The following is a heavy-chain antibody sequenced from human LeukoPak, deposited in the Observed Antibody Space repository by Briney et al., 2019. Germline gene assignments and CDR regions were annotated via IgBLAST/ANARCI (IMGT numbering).Heavy chain of an antibody. CDR1: GGSFSGYY. CDR3: ARHKMIRGIGYYYYMDV. D-gene: IGHD3-10*01. CDR2: INHSGST. Sequence: SETLSLTCAVYGGSFSGYYWSWIRQPPGKGLEWIGEINHSGSTNYNPSLKSRVTISVDTSKNQFSLKLSSVTAADTAVYYCARHKMIRGIGYYYYMDVWGKGTTVTVSS. V-gene: IGHV4-34*01. J-gene: IGHJ6*03.